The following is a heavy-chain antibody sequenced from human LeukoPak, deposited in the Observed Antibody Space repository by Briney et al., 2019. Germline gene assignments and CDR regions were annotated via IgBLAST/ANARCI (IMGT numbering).Heavy chain of an antibody. Sequence: SETLSLTCAVYGGSFSGYYWSWIRQPPGKGLEWIGEINHSGGTNYNPSLKSRVTISVDTSKNQFSRKLSSVTAADTAVYYCARFVQNKQLVFDYWGQGTLVTVSS. D-gene: IGHD6-6*01. CDR2: INHSGGT. J-gene: IGHJ4*02. CDR1: GGSFSGYY. V-gene: IGHV4-34*01. CDR3: ARFVQNKQLVFDY.